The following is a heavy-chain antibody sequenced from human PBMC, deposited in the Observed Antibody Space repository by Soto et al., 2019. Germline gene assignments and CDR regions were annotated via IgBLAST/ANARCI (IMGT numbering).Heavy chain of an antibody. V-gene: IGHV1-58*02. CDR2: IVVGSGNT. CDR3: ARGGYDPDYSYYYYMYV. CDR1: GFTFTSSS. J-gene: IGHJ6*03. Sequence: SVKVSCKASGFTFTSSSMQWVRQARGQRLEWIGWIVVGSGNTNYAQKFQERVTITRDMSTSTAYMELSSLRSEDTAVYYCARGGYDPDYSYYYYMYVWGKGTTVTVSS. D-gene: IGHD5-12*01.